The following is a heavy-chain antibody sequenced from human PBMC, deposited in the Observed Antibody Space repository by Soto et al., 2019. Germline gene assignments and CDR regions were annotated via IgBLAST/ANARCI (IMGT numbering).Heavy chain of an antibody. V-gene: IGHV3-15*07. J-gene: IGHJ4*02. CDR1: DFAFSNYW. CDR3: SSPRHSGKSVDY. CDR2: IKSKTDGGTI. Sequence: EVQLVESGGGFFKPGGSLRLTCFASDFAFSNYWLHWFRQAPGKGLEWVGRIKSKTDGGTIDYAAPVEGRFTISRDDSRDTLYLQMNSQKTEDTAVYYCSSPRHSGKSVDYWGQGTLVTVSS. D-gene: IGHD3-10*01.